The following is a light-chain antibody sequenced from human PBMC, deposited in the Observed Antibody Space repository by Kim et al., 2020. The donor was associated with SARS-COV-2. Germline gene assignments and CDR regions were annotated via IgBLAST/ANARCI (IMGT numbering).Light chain of an antibody. Sequence: ASVGDRVTITCRASQSIRTYLNWYQQKPGKAPNLLIYDASSLHSGVPSRFSGSGSGTDFTLTVSSLQPEDFATYYCQQSVSPPQTFGQGTKVDIK. J-gene: IGKJ1*01. CDR1: QSIRTY. CDR3: QQSVSPPQT. V-gene: IGKV1-39*01. CDR2: DAS.